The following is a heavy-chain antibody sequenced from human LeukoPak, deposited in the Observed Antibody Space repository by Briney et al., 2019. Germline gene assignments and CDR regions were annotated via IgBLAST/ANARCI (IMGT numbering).Heavy chain of an antibody. CDR2: IRSKAYGGTT. J-gene: IGHJ4*02. CDR1: GFTFGDYA. V-gene: IGHV3-49*04. Sequence: GGSLRLSCTASGFTFGDYAMSWVRQAPGKGLEWVGFIRSKAYGGTTEYAASVKGRFTISRDDSKSIAYLQMNSLKTEDTAVYYCTRTKGYDDCWGQGTLVTVSS. CDR3: TRTKGYDDC. D-gene: IGHD6-13*01.